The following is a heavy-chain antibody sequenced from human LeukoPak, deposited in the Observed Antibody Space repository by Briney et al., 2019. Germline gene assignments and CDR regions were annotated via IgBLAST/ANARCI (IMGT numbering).Heavy chain of an antibody. J-gene: IGHJ5*02. CDR1: GGSISSGGYS. CDR2: IYHSGST. CDR3: ARALLGIAARRGWFDP. Sequence: SETLSLTCAVSGGSISSGGYSWSWIRQPPGKGLEWIGYIYHSGSTYYNPSLKSRVTISVDRSKNQFSLKLSPVTAADTAVYYCARALLGIAARRGWFDPWGQGTLVTVSS. D-gene: IGHD6-6*01. V-gene: IGHV4-30-2*01.